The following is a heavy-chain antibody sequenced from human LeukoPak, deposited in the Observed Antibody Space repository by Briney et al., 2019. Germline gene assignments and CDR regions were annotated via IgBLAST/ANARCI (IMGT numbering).Heavy chain of an antibody. CDR1: GGSISSYY. D-gene: IGHD6-19*01. CDR3: AREGQWLDYFDY. V-gene: IGHV4-59*01. Sequence: PSETLSLTCTVSGGSISSYYWSWIRQPPGKGLEWIGYIYYSGSTNYSPSLKGRVTTSVDTSKNQFSLKLSSVTAADTAVYYCAREGQWLDYFDYWGQGTLVTVSS. J-gene: IGHJ4*02. CDR2: IYYSGST.